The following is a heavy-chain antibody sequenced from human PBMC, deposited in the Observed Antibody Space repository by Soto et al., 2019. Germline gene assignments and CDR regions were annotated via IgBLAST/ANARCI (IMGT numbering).Heavy chain of an antibody. CDR2: INHSGST. CDR1: GGSFSGYY. V-gene: IGHV4-34*01. D-gene: IGHD3-3*01. Sequence: SETLSLTCAVYGGSFSGYYWSWIRQPPGKGLEWIGEINHSGSTNYNPSLKSRVTISVETSKNQFSLKLSSVTAADTAVYYCARGPLRFLEWLSHPHNWFDPWGQGTLVTVSS. CDR3: ARGPLRFLEWLSHPHNWFDP. J-gene: IGHJ5*02.